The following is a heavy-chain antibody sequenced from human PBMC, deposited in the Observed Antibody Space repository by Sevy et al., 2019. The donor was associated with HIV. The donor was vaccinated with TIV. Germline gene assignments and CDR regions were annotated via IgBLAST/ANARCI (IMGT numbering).Heavy chain of an antibody. J-gene: IGHJ4*02. D-gene: IGHD6-19*01. V-gene: IGHV4-39*01. CDR2: IYYSGST. CDR3: ARHGGIAVATLDY. CDR1: GGSISSSTYY. Sequence: SETLSLTCTVSGGSISSSTYYWGWIRQPPGKGLEWIASIYYSGSTYYNVSLESRVTISVDMSKNQFSLRLSSVTAADTAVYYCARHGGIAVATLDYRGQGTLVTVSS.